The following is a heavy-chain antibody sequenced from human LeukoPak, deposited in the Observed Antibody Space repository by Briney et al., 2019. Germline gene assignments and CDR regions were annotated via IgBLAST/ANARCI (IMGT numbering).Heavy chain of an antibody. Sequence: SETLSLTCAVYDESSSGYYWSWIRQPPGKGLEWIGEINHSGSTNYNPSLKSRVTISVDTSKNQFSLKLSSVTAADTAVYYCARGGGSGWYVDYWGQGTLVTVSS. J-gene: IGHJ4*02. D-gene: IGHD6-19*01. CDR3: ARGGGSGWYVDY. V-gene: IGHV4-34*01. CDR1: DESSSGYY. CDR2: INHSGST.